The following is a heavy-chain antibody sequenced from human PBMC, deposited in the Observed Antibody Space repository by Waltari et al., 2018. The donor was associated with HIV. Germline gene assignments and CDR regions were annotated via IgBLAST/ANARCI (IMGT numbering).Heavy chain of an antibody. Sequence: EVQLVESGGGLVKPGGSLRLSCAASGFTFSSYSMNWVRQAPGKGLEWVSSISSSSSYIYYADSVKGRFNISRDNAKNSLYLQMNSLRAEDTAVYYCARDFWGGYYYGMDVWGQGTTVTVSS. V-gene: IGHV3-21*01. J-gene: IGHJ6*02. CDR2: ISSSSSYI. CDR1: GFTFSSYS. D-gene: IGHD3-16*01. CDR3: ARDFWGGYYYGMDV.